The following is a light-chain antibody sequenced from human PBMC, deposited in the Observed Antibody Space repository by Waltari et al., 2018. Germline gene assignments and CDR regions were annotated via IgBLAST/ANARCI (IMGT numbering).Light chain of an antibody. Sequence: FPLTQSPSPLSASVAPRLTISFQSSQASANFLNWYQQKPRKGPKLLIYLASNVETGVPSRFSGSGAGAYFTFTISSLQPEDIATYYCEHYDNLLLTFGGGTKVEIK. CDR3: EHYDNLLLT. CDR2: LAS. V-gene: IGKV1-33*01. J-gene: IGKJ4*02. CDR1: QASANF.